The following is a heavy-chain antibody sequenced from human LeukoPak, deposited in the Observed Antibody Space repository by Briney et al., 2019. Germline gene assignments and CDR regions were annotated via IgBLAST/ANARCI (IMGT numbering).Heavy chain of an antibody. V-gene: IGHV1-2*02. Sequence: GASVKVSCKASGYTFTGYYIHWVRQAPGQGLEWMGWINPNSGATNNAQKFKGRVAVSRDTSISTAYMELSKVRSDDTAVYYRARSGITTIPNFDYWGQGTLVTVSS. CDR1: GYTFTGYY. CDR3: ARSGITTIPNFDY. D-gene: IGHD5-12*01. CDR2: INPNSGAT. J-gene: IGHJ4*02.